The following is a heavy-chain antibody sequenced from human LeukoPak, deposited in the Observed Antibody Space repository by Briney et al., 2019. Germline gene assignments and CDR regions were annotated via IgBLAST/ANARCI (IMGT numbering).Heavy chain of an antibody. CDR2: IYSGGST. J-gene: IGHJ4*02. D-gene: IGHD5-24*01. CDR3: ARGGSGGDGYKYHGDY. CDR1: GFTVSSNY. Sequence: GGSLRLSCAASGFTVSSNYMSWVRQAPGKGLEWVSVIYSGGSTYYADSVKGRFTISRDNSKNTLYLQMNSLRAEDTAVYYCARGGSGGDGYKYHGDYWGQGTLVTVSS. V-gene: IGHV3-53*01.